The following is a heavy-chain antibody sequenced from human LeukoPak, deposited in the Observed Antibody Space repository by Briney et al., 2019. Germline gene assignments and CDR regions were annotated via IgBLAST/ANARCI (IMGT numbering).Heavy chain of an antibody. D-gene: IGHD3-10*01. V-gene: IGHV3-11*04. J-gene: IGHJ4*02. Sequence: GGSLRLSCAASGFIFSDSYMNWIRQAPGKGLEWVSYISSSGSAIYYADSVKGRFTISRDNAKNSLYLQMNSLRAEDTAVYYCARVGRNYFDYWGQGTLVTVAS. CDR1: GFIFSDSY. CDR2: ISSSGSAI. CDR3: ARVGRNYFDY.